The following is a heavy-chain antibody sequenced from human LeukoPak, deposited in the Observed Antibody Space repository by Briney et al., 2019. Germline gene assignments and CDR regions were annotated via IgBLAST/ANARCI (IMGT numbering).Heavy chain of an antibody. J-gene: IGHJ3*02. CDR3: ARDYVKLGSGFHPFDAFDI. D-gene: IGHD3-22*01. CDR1: GYTFTSYA. Sequence: ASVKVSCKASGYTFTSYAMNWVRQAPGQGLEWMGWINTNTGNPTYAQGFTGRFVFSLDTSVTTSSLQISSLKAEDTAVYYCARDYVKLGSGFHPFDAFDIWGQGTLVTVSS. V-gene: IGHV7-4-1*02. CDR2: INTNTGNP.